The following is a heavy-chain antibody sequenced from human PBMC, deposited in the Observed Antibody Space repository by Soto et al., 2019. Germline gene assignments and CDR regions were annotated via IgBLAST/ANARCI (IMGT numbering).Heavy chain of an antibody. J-gene: IGHJ4*02. CDR2: IIPIFGTA. CDR1: GGTFSSYA. CDR3: ARGLDLPNPFDY. V-gene: IGHV1-69*13. Sequence: GASVKVSCKASGGTFSSYAISWVRQAPGQGLEWMGGIIPIFGTANYAQKFQGRVTITADESTSTAYMELSSLRSEDTAVYYCARGLDLPNPFDYWGQVTLVTVPS.